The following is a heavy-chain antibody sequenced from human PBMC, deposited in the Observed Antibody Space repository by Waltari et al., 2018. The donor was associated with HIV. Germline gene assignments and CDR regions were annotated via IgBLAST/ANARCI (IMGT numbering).Heavy chain of an antibody. V-gene: IGHV3-74*01. Sequence: EVQLVESGGGLVQPGGSLRLSCAASGFNFSSYWMPWLRQAPGKGLVWVSRINSDGSITSHADSVKGRFTISRDNARNTLYLQMNSLGAEDTAMYYCAKGGTSGYTFGFGRWGQGTLVTVSS. J-gene: IGHJ1*01. CDR1: GFNFSSYW. CDR3: AKGGTSGYTFGFGR. CDR2: INSDGSIT. D-gene: IGHD5-18*01.